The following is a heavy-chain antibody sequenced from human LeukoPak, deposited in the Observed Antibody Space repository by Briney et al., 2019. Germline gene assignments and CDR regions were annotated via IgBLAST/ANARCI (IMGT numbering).Heavy chain of an antibody. CDR3: ASSTRYQLLTGSYYFDY. CDR2: INHSGST. Sequence: PGGSLRLSCAASGFTVSSNYMSWVRQAPGKGLEWIGEINHSGSTNYNPSLKSRVTISVDTSKNQFSLKLSSVTAADTAVYYCASSTRYQLLTGSYYFDYWGQGTLVTVSS. D-gene: IGHD2-2*01. V-gene: IGHV4-34*01. J-gene: IGHJ4*02. CDR1: GFTVSSNY.